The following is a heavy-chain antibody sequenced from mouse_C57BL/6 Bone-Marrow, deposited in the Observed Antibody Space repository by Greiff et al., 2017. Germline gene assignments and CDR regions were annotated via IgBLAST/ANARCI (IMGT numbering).Heavy chain of an antibody. D-gene: IGHD1-1*01. CDR1: GYSFTSYY. CDR3: ANYYY. J-gene: IGHJ4*01. V-gene: IGHV1-66*01. CDR2: ISPGSGNT. Sequence: QVQLQQSGPELVKPGASVKISCKASGYSFTSYYIHWVKQRPGQGLEWIGWISPGSGNTKYNEKFKGKATLTADTSSSTAYMQLSSLTSEDSAVYYCANYYYWGKGTSVTVSS.